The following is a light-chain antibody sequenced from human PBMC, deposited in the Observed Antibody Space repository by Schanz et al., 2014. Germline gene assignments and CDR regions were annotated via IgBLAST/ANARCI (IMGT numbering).Light chain of an antibody. J-gene: IGLJ3*02. CDR1: SSDVGGSNY. V-gene: IGLV2-8*01. CDR2: EVS. Sequence: QSALTQPPSASGSPGQSVTISCTGTSSDVGGSNYVSWYQQHPGKVPKLMIYEVSKRPSGVPDRFSGSKSGNTASLTISGLQAEDEADYYCNSFTSSHTHVFGGGTKVTVL. CDR3: NSFTSSHTHV.